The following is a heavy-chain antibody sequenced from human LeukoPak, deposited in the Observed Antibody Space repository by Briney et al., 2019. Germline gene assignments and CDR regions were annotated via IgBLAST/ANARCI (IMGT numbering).Heavy chain of an antibody. CDR2: ISYDGSNK. CDR1: GFTFSSYG. V-gene: IGHV3-30*18. CDR3: AKDGVCSSTSCYFYYYYYGMDV. J-gene: IGHJ6*02. D-gene: IGHD2-2*01. Sequence: GGSLRLSCAASGFTFSSYGMHWVRQAPGKGLEWVAVISYDGSNKYYADSVKGRFTISRDNSKNTLYLQMNSLRAEDTAVYYCAKDGVCSSTSCYFYYYYYGMDVWGQGTTVTVSS.